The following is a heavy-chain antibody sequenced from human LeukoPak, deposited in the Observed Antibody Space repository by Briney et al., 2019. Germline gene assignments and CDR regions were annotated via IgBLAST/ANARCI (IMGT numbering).Heavy chain of an antibody. Sequence: NPSETLSLTCAVYGGSFSGYYWSWIRQPPGKGLEWIGEINHSGSTNYNPSLKSRVTISVDTSKNQFSLKLSSVTAADTAVYYCARAGYCSSTSCPAFDYWGQGTLVTVSS. V-gene: IGHV4-34*01. CDR2: INHSGST. J-gene: IGHJ4*02. CDR1: GGSFSGYY. CDR3: ARAGYCSSTSCPAFDY. D-gene: IGHD2-2*01.